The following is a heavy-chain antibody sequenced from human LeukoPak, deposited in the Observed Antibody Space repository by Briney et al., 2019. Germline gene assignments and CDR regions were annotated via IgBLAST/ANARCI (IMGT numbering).Heavy chain of an antibody. D-gene: IGHD1-26*01. V-gene: IGHV3-11*01. CDR1: GFTFSDYY. CDR2: ISSSGSTI. Sequence: PGGSLRLSCAASGFTFSDYYMSWTRQAPGKGLEWVSYISSSGSTIYYADSVKGRFTISRDNAKNSLYLQMDSLRAEDTAIYYCTTDHVGATVEFDSWGQGILVTISS. J-gene: IGHJ4*02. CDR3: TTDHVGATVEFDS.